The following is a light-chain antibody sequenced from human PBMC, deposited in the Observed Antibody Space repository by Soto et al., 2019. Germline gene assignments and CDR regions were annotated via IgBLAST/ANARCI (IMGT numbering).Light chain of an antibody. CDR1: QSVRSF. Sequence: EIVLTQAPATLYLSPGERATLSCRASQSVRSFLAWYQQKPGQAPWLLISDASDRAAGIPARFSGSGSGTAFTLTISSLEPEDFAVYYCQQRVSWPLTFGGGT. CDR3: QQRVSWPLT. CDR2: DAS. V-gene: IGKV3-11*01. J-gene: IGKJ4*01.